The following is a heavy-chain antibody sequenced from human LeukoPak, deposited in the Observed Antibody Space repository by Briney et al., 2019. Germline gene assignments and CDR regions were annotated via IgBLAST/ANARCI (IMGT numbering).Heavy chain of an antibody. D-gene: IGHD3-22*01. CDR1: GFTFSTYA. V-gene: IGHV3-23*01. Sequence: PGGSLRLSCAASGFTFSTYAMSWVRQAPGKGLEWVSCINGRGVSTYYADSVKGRFTISRDNSKNTLYLQMSSLRADDTAIYYCAREAYYDCSGSLDYWGQGTLVTVS. J-gene: IGHJ4*02. CDR3: AREAYYDCSGSLDY. CDR2: INGRGVST.